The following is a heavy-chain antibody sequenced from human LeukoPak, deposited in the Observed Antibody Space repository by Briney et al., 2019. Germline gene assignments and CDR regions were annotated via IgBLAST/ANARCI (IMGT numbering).Heavy chain of an antibody. J-gene: IGHJ6*02. CDR2: IDPSDSYT. D-gene: IGHD4-17*01. V-gene: IGHV5-10-1*01. CDR1: RYSFTSYW. Sequence: GESLTISCKGSRYSFTSYWITWVRQMTGKGMEWMGRIDPSDSYTNYSPAFHGHVTISADKSISTAYLQWSSLKASDTAMYYCATVTTIYYYYGMDVWGQGTTVTVSS. CDR3: ATVTTIYYYYGMDV.